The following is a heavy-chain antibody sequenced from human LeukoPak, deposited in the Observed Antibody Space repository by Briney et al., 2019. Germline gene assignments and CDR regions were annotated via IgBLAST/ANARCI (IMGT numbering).Heavy chain of an antibody. CDR1: GFTFSSYG. D-gene: IGHD3-9*01. V-gene: IGHV3-30*02. CDR2: IPYDGGNK. Sequence: PGGSLRLSCAASGFTFSSYGMHWVRQAPGKGLEWVAFIPYDGGNKYYADSVKGRFTISRDNSKNTLYLQMNSLRAEDTAVYYCAKDRLRELRYFDWLKFDYWGQGTLVTVSS. J-gene: IGHJ4*02. CDR3: AKDRLRELRYFDWLKFDY.